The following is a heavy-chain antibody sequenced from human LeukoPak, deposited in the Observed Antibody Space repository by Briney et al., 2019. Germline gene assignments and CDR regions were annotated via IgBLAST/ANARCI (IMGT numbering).Heavy chain of an antibody. Sequence: GGSLRLSCAASGFTFSSYAMSWVRQAPGKGLEWVSAISGSGGSTYYADSVRGRFTISRDNSKNTLYLQMNSLRAEDTAVYYCAKDQLWRINYYFDYWGQGTLVTVSS. CDR2: ISGSGGST. D-gene: IGHD5-18*01. V-gene: IGHV3-23*01. J-gene: IGHJ4*02. CDR1: GFTFSSYA. CDR3: AKDQLWRINYYFDY.